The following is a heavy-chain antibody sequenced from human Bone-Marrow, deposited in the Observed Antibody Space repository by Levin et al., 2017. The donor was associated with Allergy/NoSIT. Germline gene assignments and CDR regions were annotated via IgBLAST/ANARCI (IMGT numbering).Heavy chain of an antibody. CDR3: GREEVASGWYTVDY. CDR2: IRQSGSRI. Sequence: GESLKISCAASGFTFSSYAMDWVRQAPGKGLEWVSAIRQSGSRIYYADSVKGRFTVSRDNSKNTLYLQMNSLRGEDTAVYYCGREEVASGWYTVDYWGQGTLVTVSP. D-gene: IGHD6-19*01. J-gene: IGHJ4*02. CDR1: GFTFSSYA. V-gene: IGHV3-23*01.